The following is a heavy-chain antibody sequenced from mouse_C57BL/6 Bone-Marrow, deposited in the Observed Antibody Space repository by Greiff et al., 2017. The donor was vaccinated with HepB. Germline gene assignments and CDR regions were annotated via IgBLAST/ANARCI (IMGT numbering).Heavy chain of an antibody. J-gene: IGHJ4*01. CDR1: GYTFTSYW. CDR2: IYPGSGST. D-gene: IGHD1-1*01. CDR3: ARSLITTVVATPYYYAMDY. V-gene: IGHV1-55*01. Sequence: QVQLQQPGAELVKPGASVKMSCKASGYTFTSYWITWVKQRPGQGLEWIGDIYPGSGSTNYNEKFKSKATLTVDTSSSTAYMQLSSLTSEDSAVYYCARSLITTVVATPYYYAMDYWGQGTSVTVSS.